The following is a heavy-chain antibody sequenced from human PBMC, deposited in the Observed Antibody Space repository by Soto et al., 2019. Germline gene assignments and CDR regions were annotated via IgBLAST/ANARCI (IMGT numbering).Heavy chain of an antibody. D-gene: IGHD6-19*01. Sequence: SETLSLTRSVSGASIRSYYWHSIRPPPGKGLEWIGYVYTSDYTRYSSSLKSRVTISVDTSKSQFYLRLNSVTAADTAVYYCARVWGGYSSGSGPLWGQGTLVTVSS. J-gene: IGHJ4*02. CDR3: ARVWGGYSSGSGPL. CDR2: VYTSDYT. V-gene: IGHV4-4*08. CDR1: GASIRSYY.